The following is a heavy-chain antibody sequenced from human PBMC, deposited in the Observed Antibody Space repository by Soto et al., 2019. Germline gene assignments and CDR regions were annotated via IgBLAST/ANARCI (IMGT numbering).Heavy chain of an antibody. CDR2: ISSSSSYI. J-gene: IGHJ3*02. V-gene: IGHV3-21*01. Sequence: EVQLVESGGGLVKPGGSLRLSCAASGFTFSSYSMNWVRQAPGKGLEWVSSISSSSSYIYYADSVKGRFTISRDNAKNSLDLQMNCLRAEDTAVYYCAGGSIAVAPDAFDIWGQGKMVTGSS. CDR3: AGGSIAVAPDAFDI. D-gene: IGHD6-19*01. CDR1: GFTFSSYS.